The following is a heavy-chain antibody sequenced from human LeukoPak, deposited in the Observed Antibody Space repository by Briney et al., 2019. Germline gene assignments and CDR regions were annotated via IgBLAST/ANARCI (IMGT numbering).Heavy chain of an antibody. V-gene: IGHV4-34*01. J-gene: IGHJ4*02. Sequence: SETLSLTCAVYGGSFSGYYWSWIRQPPGKGLEWIGGINHSGSTNYNPSLKSRVTISVDTSKNQFSLKPSSVTAADTAVYYCARGRIAARPFDYWGQGTLVTVSS. D-gene: IGHD6-6*01. CDR3: ARGRIAARPFDY. CDR2: INHSGST. CDR1: GGSFSGYY.